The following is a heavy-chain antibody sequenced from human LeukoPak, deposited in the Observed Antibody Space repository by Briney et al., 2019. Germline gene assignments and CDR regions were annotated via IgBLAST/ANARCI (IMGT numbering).Heavy chain of an antibody. Sequence: PGGSLRLSCAASGFTFSSYEMNWVRQAPGKGLEWVSYISSSGSTIYYADSVKGRFTISRDNAKNSLYLQMNSPRAEDTAVYYCAREENDYGDYVTFDIWGQGTMVTVSS. J-gene: IGHJ3*02. CDR2: ISSSGSTI. CDR3: AREENDYGDYVTFDI. CDR1: GFTFSSYE. D-gene: IGHD4-17*01. V-gene: IGHV3-48*03.